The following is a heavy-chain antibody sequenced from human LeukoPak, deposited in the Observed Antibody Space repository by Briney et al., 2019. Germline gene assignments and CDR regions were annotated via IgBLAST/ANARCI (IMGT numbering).Heavy chain of an antibody. CDR2: IGSSSSYI. CDR1: GFTFSWYS. CDR3: AASTKHTAMVDY. J-gene: IGHJ4*02. D-gene: IGHD5-18*01. V-gene: IGHV3-21*01. Sequence: GGSLRLSCAASGFTFSWYSMNWVRQAPGKGLEWVSSIGSSSSYIYYAESVKGRLTISRDTAKNSLHLQMNSLRAEDTAVYYCAASTKHTAMVDYWGQGTLVTVSS.